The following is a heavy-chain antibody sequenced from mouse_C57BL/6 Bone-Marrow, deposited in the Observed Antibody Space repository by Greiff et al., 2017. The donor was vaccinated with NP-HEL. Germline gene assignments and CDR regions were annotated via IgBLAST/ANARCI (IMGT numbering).Heavy chain of an antibody. CDR1: GYSFTSYY. CDR3: ARYSPSTMVTTGAMDY. D-gene: IGHD2-2*01. V-gene: IGHV1-66*01. CDR2: IYPGSGNT. Sequence: QVQLKQSGPELVKPGASVKISCKASGYSFTSYYIHWVKQRPGQGLEWIGWIYPGSGNTKYNEKFKGKATLTADTSSSTAYMQLSSLTSEDSAVYYCARYSPSTMVTTGAMDYWGQGTSVTVSS. J-gene: IGHJ4*01.